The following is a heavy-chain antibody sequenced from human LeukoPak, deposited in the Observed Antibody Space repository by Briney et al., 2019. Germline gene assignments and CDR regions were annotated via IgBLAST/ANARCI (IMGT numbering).Heavy chain of an antibody. CDR1: GGSISSYY. V-gene: IGHV4-59*01. CDR3: ARREVTTSWYFDL. J-gene: IGHJ2*01. D-gene: IGHD4-17*01. Sequence: PSETLSLTCTVSGGSISSYYWSWIRQPPGKGLEWIGHIFYSGSTNYNPSLKSRVTVSVDTSKNQFSLELSSVTAADTAVYYCARREVTTSWYFDLWGRGTLVTVSS. CDR2: IFYSGST.